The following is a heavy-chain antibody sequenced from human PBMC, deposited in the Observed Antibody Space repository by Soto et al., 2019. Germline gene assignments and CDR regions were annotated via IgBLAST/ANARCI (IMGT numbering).Heavy chain of an antibody. V-gene: IGHV4-31*03. CDR2: IYYSGST. J-gene: IGHJ4*02. D-gene: IGHD2-15*01. CDR3: ARANSPTRPLDY. CDR1: GGSISSGGYY. Sequence: SETLSLTCTVSGGSISSGGYYWSWIRQHPGKGLEWIGYIYYSGSTYYNPSLKSRVTISVDTSKDQFSLKLSSVTAADTAVYYCARANSPTRPLDYWGQGTLVTVSS.